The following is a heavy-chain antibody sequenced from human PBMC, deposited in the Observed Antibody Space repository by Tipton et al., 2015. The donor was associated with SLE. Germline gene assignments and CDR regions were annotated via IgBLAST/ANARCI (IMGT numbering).Heavy chain of an antibody. CDR2: ISWNSDKI. V-gene: IGHV3-9*01. J-gene: IGHJ4*02. CDR3: ARDSLGFDY. CDR1: GFTFDDYA. D-gene: IGHD1-26*01. Sequence: SLRLSCAASGFTFDDYAMHWVRQAPGKGLEWVSGISWNSDKIAYADSVKGRFTISRDNAKNSLFLQMNSLRAEDTAFYYCARDSLGFDYWGQGTLVIVSS.